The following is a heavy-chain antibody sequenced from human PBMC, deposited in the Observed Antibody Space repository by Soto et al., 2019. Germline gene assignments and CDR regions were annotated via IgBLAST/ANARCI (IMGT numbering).Heavy chain of an antibody. CDR3: AREVVADGTFREDVFDI. CDR2: IIPIFTTT. CDR1: GGTFSNHA. J-gene: IGHJ3*02. Sequence: QVHLVQSGAEVKKPGSSVKVSCKAPGGTFSNHAINWVRQAPGQGLEWMGRIIPIFTTTNYAQKFQGRVSMTADESTTTAYMELSSLKHDDTAVYYCAREVVADGTFREDVFDIWGQGTLVTVSS. D-gene: IGHD6-13*01. V-gene: IGHV1-69*12.